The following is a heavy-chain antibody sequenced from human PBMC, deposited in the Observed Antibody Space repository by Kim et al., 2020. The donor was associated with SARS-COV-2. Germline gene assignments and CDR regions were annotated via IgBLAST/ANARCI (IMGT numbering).Heavy chain of an antibody. D-gene: IGHD3-9*01. CDR1: GFTFSSYA. V-gene: IGHV3-30-3*01. Sequence: GGSLRLSCAASGFTFSSYAMHWVRQAPGKGLEWVAVISYDGSNKYYADSVKGRFTISRDNSKNTLYLQMNSLRAEDTAVYYCARDREYYDILTGYYITSYYYYYDGMDVWGQGTTVTVSS. J-gene: IGHJ6*02. CDR3: ARDREYYDILTGYYITSYYYYYDGMDV. CDR2: ISYDGSNK.